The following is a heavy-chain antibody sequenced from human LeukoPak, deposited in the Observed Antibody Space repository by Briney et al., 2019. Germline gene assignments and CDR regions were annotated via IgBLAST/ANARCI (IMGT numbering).Heavy chain of an antibody. CDR3: ARDSHAYFDAFDI. CDR2: IYSSGST. D-gene: IGHD2/OR15-2a*01. V-gene: IGHV4-39*07. Sequence: SETLSLTCTVSGGSISSSPYYWTWIRQPPGKGLEWIGNIYSSGSTYYNPSLKSRVTISVDTSKNQFSLKLSSVTAADTAVYFCARDSHAYFDAFDIWGQGTMVTVSS. J-gene: IGHJ3*02. CDR1: GGSISSSPYY.